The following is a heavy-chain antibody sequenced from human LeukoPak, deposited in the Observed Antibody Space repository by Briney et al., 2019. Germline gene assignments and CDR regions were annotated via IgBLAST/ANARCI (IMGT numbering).Heavy chain of an antibody. V-gene: IGHV4-59*01. CDR1: GGSISSYY. J-gene: IGHJ6*02. CDR2: IYYSGST. Sequence: SETLSLTCTVSGGSISSYYWSWIRQPPGKGLEWIGYIYYSGSTNYNPSLKSRVTVSVDTSKNQFPLKLSSVTAADTAVYYCARVNYDFWSGPSGGMDVWGQGTTVTVSS. D-gene: IGHD3-3*01. CDR3: ARVNYDFWSGPSGGMDV.